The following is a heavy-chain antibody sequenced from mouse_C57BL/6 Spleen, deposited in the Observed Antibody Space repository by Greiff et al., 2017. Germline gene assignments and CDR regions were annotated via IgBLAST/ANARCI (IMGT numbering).Heavy chain of an antibody. J-gene: IGHJ2*01. CDR3: ARATGVALDD. CDR1: GYTFTSYW. Sequence: QVQLQQPGAELVKPGASVKMSCKASGYTFTSYWITWVKQRPGPGLEWIGDIYPGSGSTTYNEKFKSKATLTVDMSSSTAYMQLSSVTAEDSAVEYCARATGVALDDWGQGTTLTVSS. CDR2: IYPGSGST. D-gene: IGHD1-1*01. V-gene: IGHV1-55*01.